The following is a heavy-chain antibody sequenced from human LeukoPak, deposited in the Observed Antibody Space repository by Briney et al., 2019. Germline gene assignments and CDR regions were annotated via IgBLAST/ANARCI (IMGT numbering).Heavy chain of an antibody. D-gene: IGHD2-15*01. Sequence: ASVKVSCKAPGYTFTGYYMHWVRQAPGQGLEWMGWINPNSGGTNYAQKFQGRVTMTRDTSISTAYMELSRLRSDDTAVYYCARGIGGSWDWFDPWGQGTLVTVSS. CDR1: GYTFTGYY. V-gene: IGHV1-2*02. CDR2: INPNSGGT. CDR3: ARGIGGSWDWFDP. J-gene: IGHJ5*02.